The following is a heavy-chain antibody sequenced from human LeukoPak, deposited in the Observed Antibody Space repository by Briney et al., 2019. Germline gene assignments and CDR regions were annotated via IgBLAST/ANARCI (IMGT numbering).Heavy chain of an antibody. J-gene: IGHJ4*02. CDR1: GVTFSSYG. CDR2: ISSSSSYI. Sequence: GGSLRLSCAASGVTFSSYGMNWVRQAPGKGLEWVSSISSSSSYIYYADSVKGRFTISRDNAKNSLYLQMNSLRAEDTAVYYCARGPPRNPFDYWGQGTLVTVSS. CDR3: ARGPPRNPFDY. V-gene: IGHV3-21*01.